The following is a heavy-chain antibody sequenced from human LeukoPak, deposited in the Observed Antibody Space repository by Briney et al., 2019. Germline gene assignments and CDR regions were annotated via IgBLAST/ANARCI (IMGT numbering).Heavy chain of an antibody. D-gene: IGHD3-10*01. CDR2: ISGCGGST. Sequence: PGGSLRLSCAASGFTFSSYAMSWVRQAPGKGLEWVSAISGCGGSTYYADSVKGRFTISRDNSKNTLYLQMNSLRAEDTAVYYCAKFSRITMVRGVIDYWGQGTLVTVSS. CDR3: AKFSRITMVRGVIDY. V-gene: IGHV3-23*01. J-gene: IGHJ4*02. CDR1: GFTFSSYA.